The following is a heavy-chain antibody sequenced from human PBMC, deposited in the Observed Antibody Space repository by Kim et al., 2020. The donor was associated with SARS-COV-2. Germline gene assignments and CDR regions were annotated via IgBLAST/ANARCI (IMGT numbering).Heavy chain of an antibody. CDR1: GGTFSSYA. V-gene: IGHV1-69*13. CDR3: SRGGMGGSHYYFGMDV. D-gene: IGHD3-16*01. J-gene: IGHJ6*02. Sequence: SVKVSCKASGGTFSSYAISWVRQAPGQGLEWMGGIIPIFGTANYAQQFQGRVTITADESTSTAYMELSSLRSEDTAVYYCSRGGMGGSHYYFGMDVWGQGTTVTVSS. CDR2: IIPIFGTA.